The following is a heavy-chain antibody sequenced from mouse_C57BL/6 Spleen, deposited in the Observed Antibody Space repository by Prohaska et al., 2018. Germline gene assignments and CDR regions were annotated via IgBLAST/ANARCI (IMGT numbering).Heavy chain of an antibody. CDR1: GYTFTEYN. V-gene: IGHV1-18*01. CDR2: INPNNGGT. D-gene: IGHD2-3*01. CDR3: ARANDYVDY. J-gene: IGHJ2*01. Sequence: VSVKIPCKASGYTFTEYNMDWVKQSHGKSLEWIGDINPNNGGTIYNQKFKGKATLTVDKSSSTAYIELRSLTSEDTAVYYCARANDYVDYWGQGTTLTVSS.